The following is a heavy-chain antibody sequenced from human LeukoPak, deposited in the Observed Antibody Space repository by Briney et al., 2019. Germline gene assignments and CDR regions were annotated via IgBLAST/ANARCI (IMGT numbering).Heavy chain of an antibody. V-gene: IGHV1-8*01. D-gene: IGHD3-10*01. CDR3: ARRFSGSGSPITY. CDR2: MNPNIGNT. J-gene: IGHJ4*02. CDR1: RYTPTSYD. Sequence: ASANASRKASRYTPTSYDINSVPQATGQGREGRGWMNPNIGNTGYAQKFQGRVTMTRNTSISTAYMELSSLRSEDTAVYYCARRFSGSGSPITYWGQGTLVTVSS.